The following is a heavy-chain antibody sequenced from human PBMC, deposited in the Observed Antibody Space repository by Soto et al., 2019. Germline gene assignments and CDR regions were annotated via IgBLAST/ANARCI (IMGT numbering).Heavy chain of an antibody. CDR3: VRGALDKGWFDP. CDR2: IVPGSGAP. J-gene: IGHJ5*02. D-gene: IGHD1-1*01. CDR1: GGTLNNYA. V-gene: IGHV1-69*12. Sequence: QVQLVQSGAEVKQPGSSVKVSCKASGGTLNNYAFSWVRQAPGQGLEWVGGIVPGSGAPNYAQKFKGRVTLIADETTGPCHMELSSLRLEDTAVYYCVRGALDKGWFDPWGQGSLVTVSS.